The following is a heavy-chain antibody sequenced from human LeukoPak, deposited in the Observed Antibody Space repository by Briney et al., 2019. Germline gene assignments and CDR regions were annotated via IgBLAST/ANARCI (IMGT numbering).Heavy chain of an antibody. Sequence: PSETLSLTCAVYAGSFSGFYWSWIRQPPGKGREWIGEINHSGSTNYNPSLKSRVTISVDTSKNQFSLKLSSVTAADTAVYYCARAYSSSWFNWFDPWGQGTLVTVSS. CDR2: INHSGST. V-gene: IGHV4-34*01. CDR1: AGSFSGFY. J-gene: IGHJ5*02. D-gene: IGHD6-13*01. CDR3: ARAYSSSWFNWFDP.